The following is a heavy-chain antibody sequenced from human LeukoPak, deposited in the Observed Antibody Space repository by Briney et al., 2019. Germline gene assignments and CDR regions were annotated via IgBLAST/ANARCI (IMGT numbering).Heavy chain of an antibody. J-gene: IGHJ4*02. Sequence: GGSLRLSCATSGFTFSSYNMHWVRQAPGKGLEWVAFIQNDGSNTYYADSVKGRFTISRDNSKNTLYPQMNSLRAEDTTVYYCAKDAGGGLCYFDYWGQGTLVTVSS. CDR3: AKDAGGGLCYFDY. CDR2: IQNDGSNT. D-gene: IGHD2-2*01. CDR1: GFTFSSYN. V-gene: IGHV3-30*02.